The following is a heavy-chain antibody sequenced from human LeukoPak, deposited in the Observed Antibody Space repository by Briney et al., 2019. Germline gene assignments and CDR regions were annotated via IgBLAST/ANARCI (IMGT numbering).Heavy chain of an antibody. CDR1: GFTFNNFA. Sequence: PGGSLRLSCAASGFTFNNFAMNWFGQAPGKGLEGFSSIGGGGETTYSAASAKGRFTISRDNSQNTLYLQMNSLRAEDTAVYYCARDYADYVGYFFFDYWGQGTLVTVSS. J-gene: IGHJ4*02. CDR2: IGGGGETT. V-gene: IGHV3-23*01. CDR3: ARDYADYVGYFFFDY. D-gene: IGHD4-17*01.